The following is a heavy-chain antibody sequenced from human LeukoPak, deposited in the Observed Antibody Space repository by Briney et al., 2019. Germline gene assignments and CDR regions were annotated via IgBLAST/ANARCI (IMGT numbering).Heavy chain of an antibody. V-gene: IGHV3-30*02. Sequence: GGSLRLACAASGFTFSSYGMHWVRQAPGKGLEWVAFIRYDGSKKYYADSVKDRCTISRDNAKNSLYLKMNSLRADDTAVYYCASLYGSGPTWSDPWGQGTLVTVSS. CDR2: IRYDGSKK. D-gene: IGHD3-10*01. CDR1: GFTFSSYG. J-gene: IGHJ5*02. CDR3: ASLYGSGPTWSDP.